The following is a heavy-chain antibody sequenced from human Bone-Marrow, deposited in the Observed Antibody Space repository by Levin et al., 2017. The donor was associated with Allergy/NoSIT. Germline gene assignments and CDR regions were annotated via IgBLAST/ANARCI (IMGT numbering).Heavy chain of an antibody. D-gene: IGHD6-13*01. J-gene: IGHJ4*02. Sequence: GESLKISCAASGFTFSSYAMSWVRQAPGKGLEWVSAISGSGGSTYYADSVKGRFTISRDNSKNTLYLQMNSLRAEDTAVYYCAKDDSAAAPEGAFDYWGQGTLVTVSS. V-gene: IGHV3-23*01. CDR1: GFTFSSYA. CDR3: AKDDSAAAPEGAFDY. CDR2: ISGSGGST.